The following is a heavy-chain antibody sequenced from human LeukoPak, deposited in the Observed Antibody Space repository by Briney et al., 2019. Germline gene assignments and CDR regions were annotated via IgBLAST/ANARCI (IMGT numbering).Heavy chain of an antibody. Sequence: GGSLRLSCAASEFTFSSYWMSWVRQAPGKGLEWVANIKQDGGQIYFLESVKGRFTVSRDNAKNSLYLQMNSLRAEDTAVYYCARLGARQMLEYWGQGTLVTVSS. V-gene: IGHV3-7*01. CDR2: IKQDGGQI. D-gene: IGHD4-17*01. J-gene: IGHJ4*02. CDR1: EFTFSSYW. CDR3: ARLGARQMLEY.